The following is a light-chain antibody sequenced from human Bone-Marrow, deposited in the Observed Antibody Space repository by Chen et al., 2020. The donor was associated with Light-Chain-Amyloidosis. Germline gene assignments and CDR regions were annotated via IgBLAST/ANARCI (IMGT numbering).Light chain of an antibody. CDR1: VLPTKY. V-gene: IGLV3-25*03. CDR3: KSADSSGTYEGI. J-gene: IGLJ2*01. CDR2: RDA. Sequence: SYELTQPPSVSVSPGQTSRITCSGDVLPTKYAYWYQQKPGQAPVLVINRDADRPSGISARCCDSSTATNSTLTTSGVQAADEDDYHFKSADSSGTYEGIFGGGTKLTVL.